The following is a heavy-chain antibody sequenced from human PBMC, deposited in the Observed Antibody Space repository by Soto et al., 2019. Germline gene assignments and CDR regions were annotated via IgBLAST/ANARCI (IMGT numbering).Heavy chain of an antibody. Sequence: GGSLRLSCAASGFTFSSYAMSWVRQAPGKGLEWVSAISGSGGSTYYADSVKGRFTISRDNSKNTLYLQMNSLRAEDTAVYYCAKDLSYGYNYYYGMDVWGQGTTVTVSS. CDR2: ISGSGGST. V-gene: IGHV3-23*01. CDR3: AKDLSYGYNYYYGMDV. CDR1: GFTFSSYA. D-gene: IGHD5-18*01. J-gene: IGHJ6*02.